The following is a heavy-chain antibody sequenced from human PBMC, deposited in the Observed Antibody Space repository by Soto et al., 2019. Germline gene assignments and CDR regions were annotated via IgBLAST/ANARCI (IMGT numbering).Heavy chain of an antibody. V-gene: IGHV3-30*18. J-gene: IGHJ4*02. CDR2: ISYDESNK. D-gene: IGHD4-17*01. CDR3: AKSPTVTQRGYFDY. Sequence: QVQLVESGGGVVQPGRSLRLSCAASGFTFSSYGMHWVRQAPGKGLEWVAVISYDESNKYYADSVKGRFTISRDNSKNTLYLQMNSLRAEDTAVYYCAKSPTVTQRGYFDYWGQGTLVTVSS. CDR1: GFTFSSYG.